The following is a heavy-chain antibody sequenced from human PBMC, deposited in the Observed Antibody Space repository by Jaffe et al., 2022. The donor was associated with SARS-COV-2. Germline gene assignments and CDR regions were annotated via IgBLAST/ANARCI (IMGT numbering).Heavy chain of an antibody. CDR1: GGTFSDYA. D-gene: IGHD3-10*01. CDR2: SIPIFGTP. J-gene: IGHJ5*02. Sequence: QVQLVQSGAEVKKPGSSVKVSCKASGGTFSDYAINWVRQAPGQGLEWMGGSIPIFGTPNYAQKFQGRVTITADESTSTAYMELSSLRSEDTAIYYCASLGGDYYGSGSYYNNSGFDPWGQGTLVTVSS. CDR3: ASLGGDYYGSGSYYNNSGFDP. V-gene: IGHV1-69*01.